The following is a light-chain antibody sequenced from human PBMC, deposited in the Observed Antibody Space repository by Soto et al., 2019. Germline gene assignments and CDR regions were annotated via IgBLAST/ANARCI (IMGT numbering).Light chain of an antibody. J-gene: IGLJ1*01. CDR2: GNS. V-gene: IGLV1-44*01. CDR3: QSFDSSLSGLEV. Sequence: QSVLTQPPSASGTPGQRVTISCSGDSSSIERNTVSWYQQLPGMAPKLLIYGNSNRPSGVPDRFSGSKSGTSASLAITGLQAEDEADYYCQSFDSSLSGLEVFGTGTKVTVL. CDR1: SSSIERNT.